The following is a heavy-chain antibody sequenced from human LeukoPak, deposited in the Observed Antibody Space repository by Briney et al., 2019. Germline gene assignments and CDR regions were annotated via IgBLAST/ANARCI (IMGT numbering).Heavy chain of an antibody. D-gene: IGHD6-13*01. J-gene: IGHJ4*02. CDR3: TRARGPSTSSRQTAQLDY. CDR1: GFTVSSNY. V-gene: IGHV3-53*01. CDR2: IYSGGST. Sequence: GGSLRLSCAASGFTVSSNYMSWVHQAPGKGLEWVSLIYSGGSTYYADSVKGRFTISRDNSKNTLYLQMDSLRAEDTAVYYCTRARGPSTSSRQTAQLDYWGQGTLVTVSS.